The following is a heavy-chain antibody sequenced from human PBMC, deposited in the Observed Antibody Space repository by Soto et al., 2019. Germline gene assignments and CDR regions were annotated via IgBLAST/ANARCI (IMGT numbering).Heavy chain of an antibody. CDR1: GFIFSDNH. Sequence: PGGSLRLSCAASGFIFSDNHMDWVRQGPGKGLEWIGRIRNKANRYTTEYAASVKGRFTVSRDDSKNSLYLQMNSLKTEDTAAYYCGRAPIGSVFDYWGQGALVTVSS. CDR3: GRAPIGSVFDY. D-gene: IGHD1-26*01. J-gene: IGHJ4*02. CDR2: IRNKANRYTT. V-gene: IGHV3-72*01.